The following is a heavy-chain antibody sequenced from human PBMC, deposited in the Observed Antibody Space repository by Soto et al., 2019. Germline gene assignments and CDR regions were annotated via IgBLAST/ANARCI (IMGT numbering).Heavy chain of an antibody. J-gene: IGHJ4*02. V-gene: IGHV4-4*02. CDR3: ESRGYNYVSTPFYFDY. CDR2: VYHGGST. Sequence: SETRSLTCAVSGGSISSRNWWSWFRQPPGKGLEWIGEVYHGGSTSYNPSLKSRVTMSVDKSKNQLSLKLTSVTAADTAVYNCESRGYNYVSTPFYFDYWGLGTMVPVPS. D-gene: IGHD5-18*01. CDR1: GGSISSRNW.